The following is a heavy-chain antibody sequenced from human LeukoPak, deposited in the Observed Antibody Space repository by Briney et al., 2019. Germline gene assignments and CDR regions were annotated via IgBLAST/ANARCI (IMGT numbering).Heavy chain of an antibody. D-gene: IGHD6-13*01. J-gene: IGHJ4*02. V-gene: IGHV3-30*04. CDR2: ISYDGSNK. CDR3: ASIGSWFFTDFRGEDY. CDR1: GFTFSSYA. Sequence: GGSLRLSCAASGFTFSSYAMHWVRQAPGKGLEWVAVISYDGSNKYYADSVKGRFTISRDNSKNTLYLQMNSLRAEDTAVYYCASIGSWFFTDFRGEDYWGQGTLVTVSS.